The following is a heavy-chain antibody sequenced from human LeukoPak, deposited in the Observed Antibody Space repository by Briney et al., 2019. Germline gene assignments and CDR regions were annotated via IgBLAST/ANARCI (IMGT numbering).Heavy chain of an antibody. Sequence: GGSLRLSCAASGSTFNSYSMNWVRQAPGKGLEWVSCISSSSSYIYYADSVKGRFTIYRDNAKKSLYLQLNSLRAEDTAVYYCARAVWDSSGHLFDYWGQGTLVTVSS. CDR1: GSTFNSYS. D-gene: IGHD3-22*01. V-gene: IGHV3-21*01. CDR2: ISSSSSYI. CDR3: ARAVWDSSGHLFDY. J-gene: IGHJ4*02.